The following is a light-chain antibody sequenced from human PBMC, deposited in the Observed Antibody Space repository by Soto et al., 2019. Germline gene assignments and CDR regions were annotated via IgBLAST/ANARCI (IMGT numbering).Light chain of an antibody. V-gene: IGKV3-20*01. Sequence: EVVLTQSPGTLSLSPGERATLSCRASQSVSSSYVAWYQQKPGQAPRLLIYGASSRATGIPDRFSGSGSGTDFTLTISRLEPDDCAVYYCQQYGSSLLTFGGGTKVEIK. CDR1: QSVSSSY. CDR3: QQYGSSLLT. J-gene: IGKJ4*01. CDR2: GAS.